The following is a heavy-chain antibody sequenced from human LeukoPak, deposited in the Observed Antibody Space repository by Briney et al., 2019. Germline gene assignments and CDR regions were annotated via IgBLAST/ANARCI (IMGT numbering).Heavy chain of an antibody. J-gene: IGHJ4*02. CDR1: GGTISSYY. CDR2: IYYSGST. V-gene: IGHV4-59*01. CDR3: ARYNSYGYPYYFDY. Sequence: PSETLSVTCTVSGGTISSYYWSWIRQPPGKGLEWIGYIYYSGSTNYNPSLKSRVTISVDTSKNQFSLKLSSVTAADTAVYYCARYNSYGYPYYFDYWGQGTLVTVSS. D-gene: IGHD5-18*01.